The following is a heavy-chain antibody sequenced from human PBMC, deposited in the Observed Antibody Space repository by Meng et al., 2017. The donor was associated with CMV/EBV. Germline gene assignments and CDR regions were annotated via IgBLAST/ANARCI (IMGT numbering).Heavy chain of an antibody. CDR2: INHSGST. Sequence: SETLSLTCAVYGGSFSGYYWSWIRQPPGKGLEWIGEINHSGSTNYNPSLKSRVTISVDTSKNQFSLKLSSVTAADTAVYYCARGLKYQLVMSGRGYFDYWGQGTLVTVSS. V-gene: IGHV4-34*01. CDR3: ARGLKYQLVMSGRGYFDY. CDR1: GGSFSGYY. J-gene: IGHJ4*02. D-gene: IGHD2-2*01.